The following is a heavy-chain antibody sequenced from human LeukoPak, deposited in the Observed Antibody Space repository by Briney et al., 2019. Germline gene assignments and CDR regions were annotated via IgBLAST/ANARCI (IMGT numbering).Heavy chain of an antibody. D-gene: IGHD2-15*01. CDR3: ARQGGYCSGGSCYWFDP. V-gene: IGHV4-39*01. CDR2: IYYSGST. CDR1: GGSISSSSYY. Sequence: SETLSLTCTVSGGSISSSSYYWGWNRQPPGKGLEWIGSIYYSGSTYYNPSLKSRVTISVDTSKNQFSLKLSSVTAADTAVYYCARQGGYCSGGSCYWFDPWGQGTLVTVSS. J-gene: IGHJ5*02.